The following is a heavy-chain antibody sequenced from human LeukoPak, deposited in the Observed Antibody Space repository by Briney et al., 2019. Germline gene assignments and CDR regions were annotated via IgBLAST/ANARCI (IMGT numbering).Heavy chain of an antibody. D-gene: IGHD3-22*01. CDR3: ARGSPYYYDSSGYYSPDY. CDR1: GGTFSSYA. Sequence: SVKVSCKASGGTFSSYAISWVRQAPGQGLEWMGGIIPILGTANYAQKFQGRVTITADKSTSTAYMELRSLRSDDTAVYYCARGSPYYYDSSGYYSPDYWGQGTLVTVSS. V-gene: IGHV1-69*06. J-gene: IGHJ4*02. CDR2: IIPILGTA.